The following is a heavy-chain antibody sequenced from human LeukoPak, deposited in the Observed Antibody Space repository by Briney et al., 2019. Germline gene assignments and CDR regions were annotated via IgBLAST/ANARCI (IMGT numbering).Heavy chain of an antibody. V-gene: IGHV3-74*01. D-gene: IGHD4-17*01. CDR2: IKGAGSSI. CDR3: ARGGDYKNDY. J-gene: IGHJ4*02. Sequence: GGSLRPSCAASGFTFSSYWMHWVRQTPGKGLVWVSRIKGAGSSISYADSVKGRVTISRDNAKNTLYLQMNNLRAEDTAVYYCARGGDYKNDYWGQGTLVTVSS. CDR1: GFTFSSYW.